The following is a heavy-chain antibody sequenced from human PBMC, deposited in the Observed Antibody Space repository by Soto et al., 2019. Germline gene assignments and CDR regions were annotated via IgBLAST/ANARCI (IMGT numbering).Heavy chain of an antibody. CDR2: ISGSGGST. J-gene: IGHJ5*02. Sequence: EVQLLESGGGLVQPGGSLRLSCAASGFTFSSYAMSWVRQAPGKGLEWVSAISGSGGSTYYADSVKGRFTISRDNSKNTLYLQINSLRAEDTAVYYCAKAGERTIAARPGWFDPWGQGTLVTVSS. CDR1: GFTFSSYA. D-gene: IGHD6-6*01. CDR3: AKAGERTIAARPGWFDP. V-gene: IGHV3-23*01.